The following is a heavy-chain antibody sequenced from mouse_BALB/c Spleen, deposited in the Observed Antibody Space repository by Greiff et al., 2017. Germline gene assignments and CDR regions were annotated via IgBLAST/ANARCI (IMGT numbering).Heavy chain of an antibody. CDR3: AKHPQTGRYYFDY. CDR1: GFSLTDYG. Sequence: VKLMESGPGLVAPSQSLSITCTVSGFSLTDYGVSWIRQPPGKGLEWLGVIWGGGSTYYNSALKSRLSISKDNSKSQVFLKMNSLQTDDTAMYYCAKHPQTGRYYFDYWGQGTTLTVSS. D-gene: IGHD4-1*01. V-gene: IGHV2-6-5*01. J-gene: IGHJ2*01. CDR2: IWGGGST.